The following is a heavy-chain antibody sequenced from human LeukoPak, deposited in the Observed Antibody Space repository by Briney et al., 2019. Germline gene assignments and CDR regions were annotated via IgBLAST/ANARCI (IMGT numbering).Heavy chain of an antibody. D-gene: IGHD3-22*01. Sequence: GASVKVSCKASGYTFTSYGISWVRQAPGQGLEWMGWISSYSGNTNYAQKLQGRVTMSTDTSTGTAYMELRSLRSDDTAVYYCARRVAVVRRDAFDIWGQGTMVTVSS. CDR2: ISSYSGNT. CDR3: ARRVAVVRRDAFDI. J-gene: IGHJ3*02. V-gene: IGHV1-18*01. CDR1: GYTFTSYG.